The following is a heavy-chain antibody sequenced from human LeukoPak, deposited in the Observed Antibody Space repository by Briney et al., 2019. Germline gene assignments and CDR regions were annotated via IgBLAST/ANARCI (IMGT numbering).Heavy chain of an antibody. CDR1: GGTFSSYA. V-gene: IGHV1-69*04. J-gene: IGHJ4*02. CDR2: IIPILGIA. Sequence: GASVKVSCKASGGTFSSYAISWVRQAPGQGLEWMGRIIPILGIANYAQKFQGRVTITADESTSTAYMELSSLRSEDTAVYYCARESATRPPAPPPSFDYWGQGTLVTVSS. D-gene: IGHD2-15*01. CDR3: ARESATRPPAPPPSFDY.